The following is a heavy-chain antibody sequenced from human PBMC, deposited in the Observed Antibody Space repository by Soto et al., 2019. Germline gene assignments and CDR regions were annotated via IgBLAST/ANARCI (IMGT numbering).Heavy chain of an antibody. CDR2: TYYRSKWYN. CDR3: AKHPKRIEEMGCFDP. V-gene: IGHV6-1*01. D-gene: IGHD1-26*01. J-gene: IGHJ5*02. Sequence: SQTLSLTCAISGDSVSSNSAAWNWIRQSPSRGLEWLGRTYYRSKWYNDYADSVKGRFTISRDNAKNSLYLQMNSLRAENTAVYYWAKHPKRIEEMGCFDPGGQEPRFTVSS. CDR1: GDSVSSNSAA.